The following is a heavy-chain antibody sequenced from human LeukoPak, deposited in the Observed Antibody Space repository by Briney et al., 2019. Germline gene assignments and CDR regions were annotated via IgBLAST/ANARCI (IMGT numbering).Heavy chain of an antibody. V-gene: IGHV3-23*01. CDR2: ISGSGGST. CDR1: GFTFSSYA. J-gene: IGHJ4*02. Sequence: GGSLRLSCAASGFTFSSYAMSWVRQARGKGLEWVSAISGSGGSTYYADSVKGRFTISRDNSKNTLYLQMNSLRAEDTAVYYCAKGETYYDILTGFDYWGQGTLVTVSS. D-gene: IGHD3-9*01. CDR3: AKGETYYDILTGFDY.